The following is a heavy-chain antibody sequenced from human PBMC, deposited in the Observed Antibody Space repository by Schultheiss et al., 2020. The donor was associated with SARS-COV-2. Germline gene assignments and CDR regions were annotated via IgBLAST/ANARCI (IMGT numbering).Heavy chain of an antibody. CDR2: IIPILGIA. Sequence: SVKVSCKASGGTFSSYAISWVRQAPGQGLEWMGRIIPILGIANYAQKFQGRVTITADKSTSTAYMELSSLRSEDTAVYYCARDSSIAAAANWFDPWGQGTLVTVSS. J-gene: IGHJ5*02. D-gene: IGHD6-13*01. CDR1: GGTFSSYA. V-gene: IGHV1-69*04. CDR3: ARDSSIAAAANWFDP.